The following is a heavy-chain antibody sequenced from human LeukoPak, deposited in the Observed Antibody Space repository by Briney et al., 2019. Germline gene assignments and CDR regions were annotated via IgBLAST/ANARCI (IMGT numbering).Heavy chain of an antibody. J-gene: IGHJ4*02. CDR1: EFTFSSYR. CDR3: ARVSNSYYTSFAH. V-gene: IGHV3-7*01. D-gene: IGHD3-22*01. Sequence: PGGSLRLSCTASEFTFSSYRMTWVRQAPGKGLEWVANIKQDGSEKHYVDSVKGRFTISRDNAKNSLFLQMNSQRAEDTAVYYCARVSNSYYTSFAHWGQGTLVTVSS. CDR2: IKQDGSEK.